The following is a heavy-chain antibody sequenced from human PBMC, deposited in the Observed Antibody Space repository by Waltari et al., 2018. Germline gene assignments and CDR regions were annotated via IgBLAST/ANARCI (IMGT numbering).Heavy chain of an antibody. CDR3: AREGGSGYSSGYYYPYYFDY. Sequence: QVQLVQSGAEVKKPGSSVTVSCKASGGTFSRYTISWVRQAPGQGLEWMGRTIPILGIANYAQKFQGRGTSTADKSTSTAYMELSSLRSEDTAVYYCAREGGSGYSSGYYYPYYFDYWGQGTLVTVSS. CDR1: GGTFSRYT. V-gene: IGHV1-69*08. D-gene: IGHD3-22*01. J-gene: IGHJ4*02. CDR2: TIPILGIA.